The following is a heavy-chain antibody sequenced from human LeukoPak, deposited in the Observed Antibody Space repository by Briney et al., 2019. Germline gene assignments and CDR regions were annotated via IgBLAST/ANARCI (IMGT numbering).Heavy chain of an antibody. V-gene: IGHV4-38-2*02. J-gene: IGHJ4*02. CDR3: ARDMSDAILTGYAVPALD. Sequence: SETLSLTCAVSGYSISSGYYWGWIRQPPGKGLEWIGSIYHSGSTYYNPSLKSRVTISVDTSKNQFSLKLRSVTAADTAVYYCARDMSDAILTGYAVPALDWGQGTLVTVSS. D-gene: IGHD3-9*01. CDR1: GYSISSGYY. CDR2: IYHSGST.